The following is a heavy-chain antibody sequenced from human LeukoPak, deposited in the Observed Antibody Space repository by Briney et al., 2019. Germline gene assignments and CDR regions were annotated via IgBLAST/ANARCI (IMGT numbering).Heavy chain of an antibody. J-gene: IGHJ4*02. CDR3: ARDEQQLWLLH. V-gene: IGHV3-66*01. CDR2: IYSGGGT. D-gene: IGHD5-18*01. Sequence: PGGSLRLSCAASGFTVSSNYMSWVRQAPGKGLEWVSVIYSGGGTYYADSVKGRFTIPRDNSKNTLYLQMNSLRAEDTAVYYCARDEQQLWLLHWGQGTLVTVSS. CDR1: GFTVSSNY.